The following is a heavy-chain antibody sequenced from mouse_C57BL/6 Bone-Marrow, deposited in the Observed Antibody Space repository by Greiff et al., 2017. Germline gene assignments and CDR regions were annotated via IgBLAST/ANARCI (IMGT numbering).Heavy chain of an antibody. Sequence: QVQLQQSGAELARPGASVKLSCKASGYTFTSYGISWVKQRPGQGLEWIGEIYPRSGNTYYNEKFKGKATLTADKSSSTAYMELRSLTSEDSAVYFCARLLLLRHYWGQGTTLTVSS. V-gene: IGHV1-81*01. CDR3: ARLLLLRHY. J-gene: IGHJ2*01. D-gene: IGHD1-1*01. CDR1: GYTFTSYG. CDR2: IYPRSGNT.